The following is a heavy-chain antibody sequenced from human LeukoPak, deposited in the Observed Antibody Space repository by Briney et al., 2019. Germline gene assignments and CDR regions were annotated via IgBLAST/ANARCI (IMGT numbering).Heavy chain of an antibody. CDR3: ARGRGAGSSRWYNWFDP. Sequence: SETLSLTCAVYGGSFSAYYWSWIRQPPGKGLEWIGEINHSGSTNYNPSLKSRVTISIDTSKNQFSLEMSSVTAVDTAVYDCARGRGAGSSRWYNWFDPWGQGTLVTVSS. CDR2: INHSGST. V-gene: IGHV4-34*01. CDR1: GGSFSAYY. J-gene: IGHJ5*02. D-gene: IGHD6-13*01.